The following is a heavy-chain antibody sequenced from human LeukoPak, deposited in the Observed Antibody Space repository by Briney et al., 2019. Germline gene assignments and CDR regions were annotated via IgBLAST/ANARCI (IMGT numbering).Heavy chain of an antibody. D-gene: IGHD4-17*01. Sequence: KPSETLSLTCTVSGGSISSSSYYWGWIRQPPGKGLEWIGEIYHSGSTNYNPSLKSRVTIAVDKSKNQFSLKLSSMTAADTAVYYCARASHDYGDYSHFDYWGQGTLVTVSS. J-gene: IGHJ4*02. CDR3: ARASHDYGDYSHFDY. V-gene: IGHV4-39*07. CDR1: GGSISSSSYY. CDR2: IYHSGST.